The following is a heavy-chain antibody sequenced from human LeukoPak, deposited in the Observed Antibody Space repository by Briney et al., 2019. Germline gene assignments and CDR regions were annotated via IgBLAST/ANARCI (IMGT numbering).Heavy chain of an antibody. CDR1: GGSISSYY. D-gene: IGHD6-13*01. V-gene: IGHV4-59*01. CDR3: ARASSWPNFDY. Sequence: PSETLSLTCTVSGGSISSYYWSWIRQPPGKGLEWIGYIYYSGSTNYNPSLKSRVTISVDTPKNQFSLKLSSVTAADTAVYYCARASSWPNFDYWGQGTLVTVSS. J-gene: IGHJ4*02. CDR2: IYYSGST.